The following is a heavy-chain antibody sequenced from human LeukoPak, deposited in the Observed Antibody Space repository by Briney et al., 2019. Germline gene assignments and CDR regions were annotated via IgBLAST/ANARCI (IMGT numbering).Heavy chain of an antibody. CDR1: GGPINGYY. CDR3: ASSAYYKYYFDS. V-gene: IGHV4-59*01. J-gene: IGHJ4*02. CDR2: IYYTGST. Sequence: SEILSLTCTVSGGPINGYYWSWIRQPPGKGLEWIGYIYYTGSTNYNPSLKSRVTISVDTSKKHVSLKLTSVTAADTAVYYCASSAYYKYYFDSWGQGTLVTVSS. D-gene: IGHD3-3*01.